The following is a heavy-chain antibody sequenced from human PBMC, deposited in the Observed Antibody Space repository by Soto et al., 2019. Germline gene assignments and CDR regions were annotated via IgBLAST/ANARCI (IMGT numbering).Heavy chain of an antibody. V-gene: IGHV1-69*13. CDR2: IIPIFGTA. CDR1: GGTFSSYA. D-gene: IGHD6-13*01. J-gene: IGHJ5*02. Sequence: GASVKVSCKASGGTFSSYAISWVRQAPGQGLEWMGGIIPIFGTANYAQKFQGRVTITADESTSTAYMELSSLRSEDTAVYYCARDQIAAAGFLRGFDPWGQGTLVTVSS. CDR3: ARDQIAAAGFLRGFDP.